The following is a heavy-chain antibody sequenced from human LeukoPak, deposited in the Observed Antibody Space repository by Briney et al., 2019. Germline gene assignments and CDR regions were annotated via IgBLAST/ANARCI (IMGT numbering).Heavy chain of an antibody. J-gene: IGHJ4*02. CDR1: GFTFSSYW. CDR2: INSDGSST. V-gene: IGHV3-74*01. Sequence: LSGGSLRLSCAASGFTFSSYWMHWVRQAPGKGLVWVSRINSDGSSTSYADSVKGRFTISRDNSKNTLYLQMNSLRAEDTAVYYCARDRFTMVRGVIYYFDYWGQGTLVTVSS. CDR3: ARDRFTMVRGVIYYFDY. D-gene: IGHD3-10*01.